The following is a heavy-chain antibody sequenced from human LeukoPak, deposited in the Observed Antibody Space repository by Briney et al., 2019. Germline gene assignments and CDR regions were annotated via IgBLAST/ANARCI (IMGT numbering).Heavy chain of an antibody. CDR2: TYYSGNT. CDR3: ARVFHDSSGYPFDY. V-gene: IGHV4-59*13. Sequence: PSETLSLTSTGSGGSMSSYYWSWIRQPPGKLLEWIGFTYYSGNTNCNPSLKSRVTISVDTSKNQFSLKVSFVTAADTAVYYCARVFHDSSGYPFDYWGQGTLVTVSS. CDR1: GGSMSSYY. J-gene: IGHJ4*02. D-gene: IGHD3-22*01.